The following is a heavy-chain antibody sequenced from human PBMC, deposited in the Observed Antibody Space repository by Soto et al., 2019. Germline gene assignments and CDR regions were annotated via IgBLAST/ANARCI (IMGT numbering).Heavy chain of an antibody. J-gene: IGHJ4*02. D-gene: IGHD6-6*01. CDR2: IKQDGSER. V-gene: IGHV3-7*01. CDR1: GFTFNRYW. Sequence: EVQLVESGGGLVQPGGSLRLSCAASGFTFNRYWMGWVRQAPGKGPEWLANIKQDGSERYYVDSVKGRCTISRDNVKNSVYLQMNSLRAEDTAVYYCTRTISALPGDDYWGQGTLVTVSS. CDR3: TRTISALPGDDY.